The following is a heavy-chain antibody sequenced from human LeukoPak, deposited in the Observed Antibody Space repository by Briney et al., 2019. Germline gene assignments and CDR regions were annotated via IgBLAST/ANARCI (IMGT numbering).Heavy chain of an antibody. Sequence: ASVKVSCTASGGTFSSYAISWVRQAPGQGLEWMGGIIPIFGTANYAQKFQGRVTITTDESTSTAYMELSSLRSEDTAVYYCARRYGSGSYSAFDIWGQGTMVTVSS. V-gene: IGHV1-69*05. CDR1: GGTFSSYA. J-gene: IGHJ3*02. CDR2: IIPIFGTA. CDR3: ARRYGSGSYSAFDI. D-gene: IGHD3-10*01.